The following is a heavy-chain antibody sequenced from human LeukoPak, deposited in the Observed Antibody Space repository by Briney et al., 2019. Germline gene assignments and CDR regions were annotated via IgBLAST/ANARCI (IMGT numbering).Heavy chain of an antibody. CDR3: ASAYYYDSSGQPNDAFDI. J-gene: IGHJ3*02. Sequence: KPSETLSLTCAVYGGSFSGYYWSWIRQPPGKGLEWIGYIYYSGSTNYNPSLKSRVTISVDTSKNQFSLKLSSVTAADTAVYYCASAYYYDSSGQPNDAFDIWGQGTMVTVSS. V-gene: IGHV4-59*08. CDR1: GGSFSGYY. D-gene: IGHD3-22*01. CDR2: IYYSGST.